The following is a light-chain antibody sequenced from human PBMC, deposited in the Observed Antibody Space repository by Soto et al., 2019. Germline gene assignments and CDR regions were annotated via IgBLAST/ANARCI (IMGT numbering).Light chain of an antibody. V-gene: IGLV2-14*01. CDR1: SSDVGGYNY. J-gene: IGLJ2*01. Sequence: QSALTQPASVSGSPGQSITISCTGTSSDVGGYNYVSWYQQHPGKAPKLLIYEVNNRPSGVSNRFSGSKSGNTASLTISGLQAEDEADYYCNSYTSSSTRVFGGRTKLTVL. CDR3: NSYTSSSTRV. CDR2: EVN.